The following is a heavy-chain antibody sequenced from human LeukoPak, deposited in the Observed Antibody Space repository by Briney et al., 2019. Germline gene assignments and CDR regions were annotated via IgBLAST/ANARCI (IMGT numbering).Heavy chain of an antibody. Sequence: GGSLRLSCAASGFTFSSYGMHWVRQAPGKGLEWVAFIRYDGSNKYYADSVKGRFTISRDNSKNTLYLQMNSLRAEDTAVYYCAKDSCSSTSCYTFDYWGQGTLVTVSS. J-gene: IGHJ4*02. CDR1: GFTFSSYG. V-gene: IGHV3-30*02. D-gene: IGHD2-2*02. CDR2: IRYDGSNK. CDR3: AKDSCSSTSCYTFDY.